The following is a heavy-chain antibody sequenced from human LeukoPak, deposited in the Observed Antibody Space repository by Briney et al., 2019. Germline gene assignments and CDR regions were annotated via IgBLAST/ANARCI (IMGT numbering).Heavy chain of an antibody. CDR1: GFTFSSYG. CDR2: IWYDGSNK. J-gene: IGHJ4*02. D-gene: IGHD6-19*01. CDR3: AKVAVAGTILDY. Sequence: PGRSLGLSCAASGFTFSSYGMHWVRQAPGKGLEWVAVIWYDGSNKYYADSVKGRFTISRDNSKNTLYLQMNSLRAEDAAVYYSAKVAVAGTILDYWGQGTPVTVSS. V-gene: IGHV3-33*06.